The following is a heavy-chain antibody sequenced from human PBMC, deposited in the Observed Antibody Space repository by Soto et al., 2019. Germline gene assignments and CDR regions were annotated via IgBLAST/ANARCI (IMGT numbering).Heavy chain of an antibody. D-gene: IGHD3-10*01. V-gene: IGHV3-48*01. CDR3: AREGRPYYGSGSYYNNVRRDFDY. Sequence: GGSLRLSCAASGFTFSSYSMNWVRQAPGKGLEWVSYISSSSSTIYYADSVKGRFTISRDNAKNSLYLQMNSLRAEDTAVYYCAREGRPYYGSGSYYNNVRRDFDYWGQGTLVTVSS. J-gene: IGHJ4*02. CDR2: ISSSSSTI. CDR1: GFTFSSYS.